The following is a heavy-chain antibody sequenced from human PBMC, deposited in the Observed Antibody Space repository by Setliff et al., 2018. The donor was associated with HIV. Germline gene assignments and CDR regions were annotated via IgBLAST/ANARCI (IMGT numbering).Heavy chain of an antibody. Sequence: GGSLRLSCSVSGFIFSSYWMNWVRQTPGKGLEWVAKIKQDGSGTSYVDSVKGRFTVSRDNAKNSLYLQMNSLRLEDTAVYYCARGQIGYGDYWGQGTMVTVSS. D-gene: IGHD1-1*01. J-gene: IGHJ4*02. CDR2: IKQDGSGT. CDR1: GFIFSSYW. CDR3: ARGQIGYGDY. V-gene: IGHV3-7*01.